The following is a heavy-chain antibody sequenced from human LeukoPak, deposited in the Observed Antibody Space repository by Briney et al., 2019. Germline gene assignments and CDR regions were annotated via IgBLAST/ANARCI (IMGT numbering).Heavy chain of an antibody. CDR2: IYTSGST. J-gene: IGHJ5*02. D-gene: IGHD1-26*01. Sequence: SQTLSLTCTVSGGSISSGSYYWSWIRQPAGKGLEWIGRIYTSGSTNYNPSLKSRVTISVDTSKNQFSLKLSSVTAADTAVYYCARDWVSGSYYRNWFDPWGQGTLVTVSS. CDR3: ARDWVSGSYYRNWFDP. CDR1: GGSISSGSYY. V-gene: IGHV4-61*02.